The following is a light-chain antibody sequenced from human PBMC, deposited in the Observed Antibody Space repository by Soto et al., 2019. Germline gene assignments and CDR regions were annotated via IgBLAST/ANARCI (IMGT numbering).Light chain of an antibody. CDR2: AAS. V-gene: IGKV1-39*01. J-gene: IGKJ5*01. CDR3: QQSYSTPSIT. Sequence: DIQMTQSPSSVSASVGDRVTITCRASQSISSYLNWYQQKPGKAPKLLIYAASSLQSGVPSRFSGSGSGTDFTLTISSLQPEDFATYYCQQSYSTPSITFGQRTRLEI. CDR1: QSISSY.